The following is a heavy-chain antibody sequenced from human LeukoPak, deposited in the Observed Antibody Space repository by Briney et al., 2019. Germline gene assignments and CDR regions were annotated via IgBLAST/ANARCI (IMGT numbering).Heavy chain of an antibody. Sequence: PGGSLRLSCAASGFTFSGYGMHWVRQAPGKGLEWVAVISYDGSHKYYADCVKGRFAISRDSSKNTLYLQMNSLRAEDTAVYYCAKDSCGGDCYSFDYWGQGTLVTVSS. D-gene: IGHD2-21*02. CDR1: GFTFSGYG. CDR2: ISYDGSHK. CDR3: AKDSCGGDCYSFDY. J-gene: IGHJ4*02. V-gene: IGHV3-30*18.